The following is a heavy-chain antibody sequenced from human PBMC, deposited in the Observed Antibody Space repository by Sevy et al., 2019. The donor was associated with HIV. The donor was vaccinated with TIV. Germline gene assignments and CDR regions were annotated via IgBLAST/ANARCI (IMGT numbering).Heavy chain of an antibody. V-gene: IGHV3-23*01. Sequence: GGSLRLSCAASGFTFSSYAMSWVRQAPGKGLEWVSAISGSGGSTYYADSVKGRFTISRDNSKNTLHLQMNSLRAEDTAVYYCAKDGYKPSVGDENYHYYMDVWGKGTTVTVSS. J-gene: IGHJ6*03. CDR1: GFTFSSYA. D-gene: IGHD1-20*01. CDR2: ISGSGGST. CDR3: AKDGYKPSVGDENYHYYMDV.